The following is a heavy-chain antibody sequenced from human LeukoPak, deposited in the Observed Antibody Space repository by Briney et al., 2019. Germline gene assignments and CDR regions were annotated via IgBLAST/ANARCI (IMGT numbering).Heavy chain of an antibody. CDR3: ARAYSYGFYY. V-gene: IGHV3-48*01. J-gene: IGHJ4*02. D-gene: IGHD5-18*01. CDR2: ISSSSSTI. Sequence: PGGSLRLSCAASGFTFSSYNMNWVRQAPGKGLEWVSYISSSSSTIYYADSVKGRFTISRDNAKNSLYLQMDSLGAEDTAVYYCARAYSYGFYYWGQGTLVTVSS. CDR1: GFTFSSYN.